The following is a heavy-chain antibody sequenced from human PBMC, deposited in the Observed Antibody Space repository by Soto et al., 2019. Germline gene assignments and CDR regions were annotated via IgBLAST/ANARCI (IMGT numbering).Heavy chain of an antibody. CDR3: AKLWFGELIDYYYGMDV. CDR1: GFTFSSYG. Sequence: QVQLVESGGGVVQPGRSLRLSCAAAGFTFSSYGMHWVRQAPGKGLEWVAVISYDGSNKYYADSVKGRFTISRDNSKNTLYLQMNSLRAEDTAVYYCAKLWFGELIDYYYGMDVWGQGTTVTVSS. CDR2: ISYDGSNK. D-gene: IGHD3-10*01. J-gene: IGHJ6*02. V-gene: IGHV3-30*18.